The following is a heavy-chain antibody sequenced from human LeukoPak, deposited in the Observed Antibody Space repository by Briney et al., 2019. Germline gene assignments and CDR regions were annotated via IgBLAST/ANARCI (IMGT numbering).Heavy chain of an antibody. CDR1: GDSVSRSDSY. CDR3: ARRRYYDGSGYLE. V-gene: IGHV4-39*01. Sequence: SETLSLTCSVSGDSVSRSDSYWDWIRQPPGKGLEWIGTIYYSGRTYYSPSLKGRVTMSVDPSNNQFALSLRSVTAADTAIYYCARRRYYDGSGYLEWGQGTLLSVSP. J-gene: IGHJ1*01. CDR2: IYYSGRT. D-gene: IGHD3-22*01.